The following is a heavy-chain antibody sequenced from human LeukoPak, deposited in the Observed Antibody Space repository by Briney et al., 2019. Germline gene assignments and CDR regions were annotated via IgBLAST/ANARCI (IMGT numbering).Heavy chain of an antibody. J-gene: IGHJ5*02. CDR3: ARASLWFGELRWFDP. V-gene: IGHV4-4*07. D-gene: IGHD3-10*01. Sequence: SETLSLTCTVSGGSISSYYWSWIRQPAGKGLEWIGRIYTSGSTNYNPSLKSRVTISVDTSKNQFSLKLSSVTAADTAVYYCARASLWFGELRWFDPWGQGTLVTVSS. CDR1: GGSISSYY. CDR2: IYTSGST.